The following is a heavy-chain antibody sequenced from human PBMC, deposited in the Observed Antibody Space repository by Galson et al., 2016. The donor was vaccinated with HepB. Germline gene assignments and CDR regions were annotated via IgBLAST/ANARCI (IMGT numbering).Heavy chain of an antibody. CDR2: ISYDGSNQ. Sequence: SLRLSCAASGFTFSTYGMHWVRQAPGKGLEWVAVISYDGSNQFYPDSVKGRFTISRDNSKNTLYLQMNSLRAEDTAVYYCAKGEPGSPLDYWGQGTLVTVSS. V-gene: IGHV3-30*18. D-gene: IGHD1-14*01. J-gene: IGHJ4*02. CDR1: GFTFSTYG. CDR3: AKGEPGSPLDY.